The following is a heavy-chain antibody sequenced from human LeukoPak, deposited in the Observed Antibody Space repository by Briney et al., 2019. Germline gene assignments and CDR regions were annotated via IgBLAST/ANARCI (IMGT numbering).Heavy chain of an antibody. CDR1: GYTFPSYG. CDR3: ARFFYGSGSFDY. CDR2: ISAYNGNT. D-gene: IGHD3-10*01. Sequence: ASVKVSFKASGYTFPSYGISWVRQAPGQGLEWMGWISAYNGNTNYAQKLQGRVTMTTDTSTSTAYMELRSLRSDDTAVYYCARFFYGSGSFDYWGQGTLVTVSS. J-gene: IGHJ4*02. V-gene: IGHV1-18*01.